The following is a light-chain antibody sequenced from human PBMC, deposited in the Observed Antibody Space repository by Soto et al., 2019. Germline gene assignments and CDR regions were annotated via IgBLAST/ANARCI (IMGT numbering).Light chain of an antibody. CDR1: QGISSY. CDR3: QQLNSYPPT. Sequence: DIQLTQSPSFLSASVGDRVTITCRASQGISSYLAWYQQKPGKAPKLLIYAASTLQSGVPSRFSGSGSGTEFTLTISSLQPEDFATYYCQQLNSYPPTFGGGTKADIK. V-gene: IGKV1-9*01. CDR2: AAS. J-gene: IGKJ4*01.